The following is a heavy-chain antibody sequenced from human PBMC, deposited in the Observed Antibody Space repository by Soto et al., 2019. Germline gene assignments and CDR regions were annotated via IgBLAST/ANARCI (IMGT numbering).Heavy chain of an antibody. CDR1: GFTFSSYW. CDR2: IKQDGSEK. D-gene: IGHD5-12*01. CDR3: ARVEMATSTFDY. Sequence: GGSLRLSCAPSGFTFSSYWMSWVRQAPGKGLEWVANIKQDGSEKYYVDSVKGRFTISRDNAKNSLYPQMNSLRAEDTAVYYCARVEMATSTFDYWGQGTLVTVSS. J-gene: IGHJ4*02. V-gene: IGHV3-7*01.